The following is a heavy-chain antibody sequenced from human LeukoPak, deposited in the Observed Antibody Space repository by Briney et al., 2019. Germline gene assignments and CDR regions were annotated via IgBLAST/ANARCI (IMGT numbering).Heavy chain of an antibody. D-gene: IGHD1-1*01. J-gene: IGHJ4*02. Sequence: PGGSLRLSCAGSGFTFSNSWMSWVRQAPGKGLEWVAHIKQDGSEKYYVDSVKGRFTISRDNAKNTLYLQMNSLRAEDTAVYYCAKGQGTVDYWGQGTLVTVSS. CDR2: IKQDGSEK. V-gene: IGHV3-7*01. CDR3: AKGQGTVDY. CDR1: GFTFSNSW.